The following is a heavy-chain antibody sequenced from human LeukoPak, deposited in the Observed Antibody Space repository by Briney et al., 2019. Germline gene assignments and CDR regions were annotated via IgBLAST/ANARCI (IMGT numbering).Heavy chain of an antibody. CDR2: IYYIGTT. J-gene: IGHJ4*02. CDR1: GGSISTSSYN. CDR3: AREGYSSTSLDS. V-gene: IGHV4-39*02. D-gene: IGHD6-6*01. Sequence: SETLSLTCSVSGGSISTSSYNWGWIRQPPGKGLEWIASIYYIGTTFSNPSLKSRVTISVDTSKNQFSLKLSSVTTADTAVYYCAREGYSSTSLDSWGQGTLVTASS.